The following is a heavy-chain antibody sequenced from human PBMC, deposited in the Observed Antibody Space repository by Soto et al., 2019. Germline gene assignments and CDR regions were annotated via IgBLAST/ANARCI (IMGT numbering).Heavy chain of an antibody. J-gene: IGHJ4*02. CDR1: GGSISSSSYY. CDR2: IYYSGST. V-gene: IGHV4-39*01. CDR3: ARQIYSSGWYFDY. D-gene: IGHD6-19*01. Sequence: QLQLQESGPGLVKPSETLSLTCTVSGGSISSSSYYWGWIRQPPGKGLEWIGSIYYSGSTYYNPSLKSRVTISVDTSKNQFSLKLSSVTAADTAVYYCARQIYSSGWYFDYWGQGTLVTVSS.